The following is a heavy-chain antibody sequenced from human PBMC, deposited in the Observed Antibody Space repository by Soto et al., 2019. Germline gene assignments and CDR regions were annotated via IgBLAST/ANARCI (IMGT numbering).Heavy chain of an antibody. CDR1: GYTFTSYG. CDR2: ISAYNGNT. V-gene: IGHV1-18*01. Sequence: RASVKVSCKASGYTFTSYGISWVRQAPGQGLEWMGWISAYNGNTNYAQKLQGRVTMTTDTSTSTAYMELRSLRSDDTAVYYCARDRVVVAVNYYYYGMDVWGQGTTVTVSS. J-gene: IGHJ6*02. CDR3: ARDRVVVAVNYYYYGMDV. D-gene: IGHD2-15*01.